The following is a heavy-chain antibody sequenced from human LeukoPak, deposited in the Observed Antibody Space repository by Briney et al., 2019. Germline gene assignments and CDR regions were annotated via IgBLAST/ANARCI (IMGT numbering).Heavy chain of an antibody. J-gene: IGHJ3*02. CDR2: IYYSGST. Sequence: SETLSLTCTVSGGSISSYYWSWIRQPPGKGLEWIGYIYYSGSTNYNPSLKSRVTISVDTSKNQFSLKPSSVTAADTAVYYCARAGDSSGWHDAFDIWGQGTMVTVSS. D-gene: IGHD6-19*01. CDR1: GGSISSYY. V-gene: IGHV4-59*01. CDR3: ARAGDSSGWHDAFDI.